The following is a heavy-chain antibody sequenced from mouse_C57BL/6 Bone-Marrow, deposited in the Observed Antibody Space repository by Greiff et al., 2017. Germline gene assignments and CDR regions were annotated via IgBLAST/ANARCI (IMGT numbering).Heavy chain of an antibody. Sequence: VPLQQPGAELVKPWASVKLSCKASGYTFTSYWMHWGEQRPGQGLEWIGMIHPNSGSTNYNEKFKSKATLTVDKSSSTAYMQLSSLTSEDSAVYYCARSTTAWGFAYWGQGTLVTVSA. CDR2: IHPNSGST. V-gene: IGHV1-64*01. D-gene: IGHD1-2*01. CDR1: GYTFTSYW. J-gene: IGHJ3*01. CDR3: ARSTTAWGFAY.